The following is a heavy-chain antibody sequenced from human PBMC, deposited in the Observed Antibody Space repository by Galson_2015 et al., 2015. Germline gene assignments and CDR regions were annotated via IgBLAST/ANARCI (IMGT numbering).Heavy chain of an antibody. J-gene: IGHJ4*02. Sequence: SLRLSCAASGFIFRNYWMVWVRQTPEKGLEWVAKIRYDGSQTFYVDSVKGRFTISRDNAENSLYLQMNSLRADDTAVYYCVRDANRGGEFDYWGQGALVTVSS. CDR1: GFIFRNYW. V-gene: IGHV3-7*03. D-gene: IGHD1-14*01. CDR3: VRDANRGGEFDY. CDR2: IRYDGSQT.